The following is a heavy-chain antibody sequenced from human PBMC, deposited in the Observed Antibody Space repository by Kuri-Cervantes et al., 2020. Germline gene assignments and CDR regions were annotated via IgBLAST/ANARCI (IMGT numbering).Heavy chain of an antibody. V-gene: IGHV3-30*01. CDR2: ISYDGSNK. J-gene: IGHJ2*01. Sequence: GESLKISCAASGFTFSSYAMHWVRQAPGKGLEWVAVISYDGSNKYYADSVKGRFTISRDNSKNTLYLQMNSLRAEDTAVYYCAKDPQPEYCSGGSCYFSSAYFDLWGRGTLVTVSS. D-gene: IGHD2-15*01. CDR3: AKDPQPEYCSGGSCYFSSAYFDL. CDR1: GFTFSSYA.